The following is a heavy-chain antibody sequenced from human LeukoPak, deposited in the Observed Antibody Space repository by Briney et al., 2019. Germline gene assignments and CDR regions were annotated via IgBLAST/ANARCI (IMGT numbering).Heavy chain of an antibody. Sequence: ASVKVSCKASGYTFTSYGISWVRQAPGQGLEWMGWISAYNGNTNYAQKLQGRVTMTTDTSTSTAYMELRSLRSDDTAVYYCARKFGGAAAGSNWFDPWGQGTLVTVSS. D-gene: IGHD6-13*01. CDR2: ISAYNGNT. J-gene: IGHJ5*02. CDR3: ARKFGGAAAGSNWFDP. CDR1: GYTFTSYG. V-gene: IGHV1-18*01.